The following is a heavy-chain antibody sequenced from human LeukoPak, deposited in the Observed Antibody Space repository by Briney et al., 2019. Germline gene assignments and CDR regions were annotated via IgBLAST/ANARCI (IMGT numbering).Heavy chain of an antibody. CDR2: IYYSGST. J-gene: IGHJ4*02. D-gene: IGHD1-1*01. V-gene: IGHV4-59*01. Sequence: PSETLSLTCTVPGGSISSYYWSWIRQPPGKGLEWIGYIYYSGSTNYNPSLKSRVTISVDTSKNQLSLKLSSVTAADTVVYYCARSAGGYYFDYWGQRTLVTVSP. CDR3: ARSAGGYYFDY. CDR1: GGSISSYY.